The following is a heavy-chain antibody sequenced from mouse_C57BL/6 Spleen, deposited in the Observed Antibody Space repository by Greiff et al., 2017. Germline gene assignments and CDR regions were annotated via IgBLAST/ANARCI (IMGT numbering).Heavy chain of an antibody. D-gene: IGHD2-1*01. V-gene: IGHV1-69*01. CDR3: ARRHYGNYEEGAMDY. CDR2: IDPSDSYT. CDR1: GYTFTSYW. J-gene: IGHJ4*01. Sequence: QVQLQQPGAELVMPGASVKLSCKASGYTFTSYWMHWVKQRPGQGLEWLGEIDPSDSYTNYTQKFKGKSTLTVDKSSSTAYMQLSSLTSEDSAVYYCARRHYGNYEEGAMDYWGQGTSVTVSS.